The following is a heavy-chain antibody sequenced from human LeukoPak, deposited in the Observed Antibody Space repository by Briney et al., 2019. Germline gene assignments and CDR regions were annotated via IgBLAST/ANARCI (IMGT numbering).Heavy chain of an antibody. CDR2: IYTSGST. CDR3: ARQNYYGSGKYYPSKVPNFDY. Sequence: QSSETLSLTCTVSGGSISSYYWSWIRQPAGKGLEWIGRIYTSGSTNYNPSLKSRVTISVDTSKNQFSLTLTSVTAADTAVYYCARQNYYGSGKYYPSKVPNFDYWGQGTLVTVSS. D-gene: IGHD3-10*01. V-gene: IGHV4-4*07. J-gene: IGHJ4*02. CDR1: GGSISSYY.